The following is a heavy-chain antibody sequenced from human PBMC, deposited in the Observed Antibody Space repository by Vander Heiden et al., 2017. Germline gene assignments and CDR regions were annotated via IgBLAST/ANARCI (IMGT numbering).Heavy chain of an antibody. CDR3: AKDQGDYDSSGYWFDY. J-gene: IGHJ4*02. Sequence: QVQLVESGGGVVQPGRSLRLSCAASGLTFRSYGMHWVRQAPGKGLEWVAVISYDGSNKYYADSVKGRFTISRDNSKNTRDLKMNSMRAEETAVYYCAKDQGDYDSSGYWFDYWGQGTLVTVSS. CDR1: GLTFRSYG. V-gene: IGHV3-30*18. CDR2: ISYDGSNK. D-gene: IGHD3-22*01.